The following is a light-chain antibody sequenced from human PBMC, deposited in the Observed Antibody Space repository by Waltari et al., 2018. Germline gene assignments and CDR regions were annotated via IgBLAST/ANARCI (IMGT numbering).Light chain of an antibody. J-gene: IGLJ3*02. V-gene: IGLV1-44*01. CDR2: SNN. Sequence: QSVLTQPPSASGTPGQRVTISCSGSSSNIGSNPVNWYPQLPGTAPKLLIYSNNQRPSGVPDRFSGSKSGTSASLAMSGLQSEDEADYYCAAWDDSLNGNWVFGGGTKLTVL. CDR3: AAWDDSLNGNWV. CDR1: SSNIGSNP.